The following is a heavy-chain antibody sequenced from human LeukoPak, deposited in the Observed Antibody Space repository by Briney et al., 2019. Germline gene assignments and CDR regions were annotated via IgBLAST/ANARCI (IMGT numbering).Heavy chain of an antibody. D-gene: IGHD6-6*01. V-gene: IGHV3-66*01. Sequence: SGGSLRLSCTASGVTVSNNHMSWVRQAPGKGLERVSVIYSGGSTNYADSVKGRFTISRDNSKNTLYLQMNSLRAEDTAVYYCARDPRGYSSSPRGYRGQGTLVTVSS. CDR1: GVTVSNNH. J-gene: IGHJ4*02. CDR2: IYSGGST. CDR3: ARDPRGYSSSPRGY.